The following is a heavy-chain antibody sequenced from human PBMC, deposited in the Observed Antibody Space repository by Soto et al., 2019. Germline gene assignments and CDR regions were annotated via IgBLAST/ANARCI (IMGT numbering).Heavy chain of an antibody. D-gene: IGHD1-26*01. J-gene: IGHJ3*02. CDR1: GYTFISYY. Sequence: ASVKVSCKASGYTFISYYIHWVRQAPGQGLQWMGITNPSGSITTYAQKFQGRVTMTRDMSTSTVYMELSSLTSDDTAVYYCASPIGGSYNAFDIWGQGTMVTVSS. CDR2: TNPSGSIT. CDR3: ASPIGGSYNAFDI. V-gene: IGHV1-46*01.